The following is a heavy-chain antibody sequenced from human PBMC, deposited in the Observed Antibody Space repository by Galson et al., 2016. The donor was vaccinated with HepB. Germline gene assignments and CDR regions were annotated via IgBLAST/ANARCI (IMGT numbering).Heavy chain of an antibody. Sequence: TLSLTCTVSGGSISSGGSYWNWIRQHPGEGLEWIGYTYYTGSTYYSPSLKSRVIISVATSKNQFSLKLSSVTAADTAVYYCISHRHDSGGFYSDSWGQGTLVTVSS. D-gene: IGHD3-22*01. CDR1: GGSISSGGSY. J-gene: IGHJ4*02. CDR2: TYYTGST. V-gene: IGHV4-31*03. CDR3: ISHRHDSGGFYSDS.